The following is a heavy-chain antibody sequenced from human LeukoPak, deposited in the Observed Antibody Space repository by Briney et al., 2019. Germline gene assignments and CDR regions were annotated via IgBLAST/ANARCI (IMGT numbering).Heavy chain of an antibody. CDR3: ASGRYSNYFDY. Sequence: GGSLRLSCAASGFTFSDYYMSWIRQAPGKGLEWVSYISSSSSYTNYADFVKGRFTISRDNAKNSLYLQVNSLRAEDTAVYYCASGRYSNYFDYWGQGTLVTVSS. CDR1: GFTFSDYY. V-gene: IGHV3-11*06. D-gene: IGHD4-11*01. CDR2: ISSSSSYT. J-gene: IGHJ4*02.